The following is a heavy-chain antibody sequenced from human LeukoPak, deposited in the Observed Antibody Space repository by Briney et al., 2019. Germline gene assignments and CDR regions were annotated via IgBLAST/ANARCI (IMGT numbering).Heavy chain of an antibody. V-gene: IGHV4-4*02. Sequence: SGTLSLTCAVSGGSIKSNNWWSWVRQPPGKGLEWIGEINHSGSTNYNPSLKSRATISVDTSKNQFSLKLSSVTAADTAVYYCARGADFWWAYSSSSRAFDIWGQGTMVTVSS. CDR3: ARGADFWWAYSSSSRAFDI. CDR2: INHSGST. J-gene: IGHJ3*02. CDR1: GGSIKSNNW. D-gene: IGHD6-6*01.